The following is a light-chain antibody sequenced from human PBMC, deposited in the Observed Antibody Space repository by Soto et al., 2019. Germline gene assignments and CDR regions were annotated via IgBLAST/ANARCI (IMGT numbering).Light chain of an antibody. J-gene: IGKJ4*01. CDR2: DAS. CDR3: QQRSDWPSVT. CDR1: QSITNS. V-gene: IGKV3-11*01. Sequence: ESVLTQSPATLSLSPGDRATLSCRASQSITNSLAWYRHQPGQPPRLLIYDASKRATGIPARCIGSGSGTHFTLTISSLAPEYFRLYYCQQRSDWPSVTFGGGTKVEIK.